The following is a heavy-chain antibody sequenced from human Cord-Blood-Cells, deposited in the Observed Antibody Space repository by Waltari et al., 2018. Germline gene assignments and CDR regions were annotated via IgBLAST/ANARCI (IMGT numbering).Heavy chain of an antibody. J-gene: IGHJ4*02. V-gene: IGHV4-34*01. Sequence: QVQLQQWGAGLLKPSETLSLTCAVYGGSFSCYYWSWIRQPPGKGLEWIGEINHSGRNNDNPSLKSRVTISVDTSKNQFSLKLSSVTAADTAVYYCARGQYYDSSGYYYYFDYWGQGTLVTVSS. CDR2: INHSGRN. CDR1: GGSFSCYY. CDR3: ARGQYYDSSGYYYYFDY. D-gene: IGHD3-22*01.